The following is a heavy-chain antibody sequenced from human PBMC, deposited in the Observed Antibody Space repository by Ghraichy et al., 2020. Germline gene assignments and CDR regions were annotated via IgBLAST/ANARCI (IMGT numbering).Heavy chain of an antibody. Sequence: GGSLRLSCSASGFTFSTNAMSWVRLAPGKGLEWVAAIGDSGTNKFYADSVKGHFTISRDNSNSRLFLQMDSLRVADTAIYYCASQRGYCSAGTCLFDNWGQGTLVTVSS. J-gene: IGHJ4*02. CDR1: GFTFSTNA. CDR2: IGDSGTNK. D-gene: IGHD2-15*01. V-gene: IGHV3-23*01. CDR3: ASQRGYCSAGTCLFDN.